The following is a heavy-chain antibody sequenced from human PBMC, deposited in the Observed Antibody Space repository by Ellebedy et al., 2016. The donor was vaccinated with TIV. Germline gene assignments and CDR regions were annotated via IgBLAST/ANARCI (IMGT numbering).Heavy chain of an antibody. D-gene: IGHD2-2*01. Sequence: MPSETLSLTCAVYGGPFSGYYWSWIRQPPGKGLEWIGEINHGVTTNYNLSLKSRVNISVDTSKNQFSLRLSSATAADTAVYYCARSPGVAPDYWGQGTLVTVSS. J-gene: IGHJ4*02. V-gene: IGHV4-34*01. CDR3: ARSPGVAPDY. CDR1: GGPFSGYY. CDR2: INHGVTT.